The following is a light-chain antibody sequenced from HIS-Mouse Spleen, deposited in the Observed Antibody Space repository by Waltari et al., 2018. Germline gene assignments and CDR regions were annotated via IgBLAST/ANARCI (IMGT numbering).Light chain of an antibody. CDR1: NIGSKS. CDR3: EAWDDSLNGNYV. J-gene: IGLJ1*01. CDR2: DDS. V-gene: IGLV3-21*02. Sequence: SYVLTQPPSVSVAPGQTARITCGGNNIGSKSVHWYQQKPGQAPVLVVYDDSDRPSGIRYRCSGSKSGTSASVAISGLQSEDEADYYCEAWDDSLNGNYVFGTGTKVTVL.